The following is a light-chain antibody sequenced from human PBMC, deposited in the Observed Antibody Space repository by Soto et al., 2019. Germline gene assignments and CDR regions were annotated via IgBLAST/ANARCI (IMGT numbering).Light chain of an antibody. Sequence: IVLAHSPRTLPLSPGERSTIACRSSQIVSSSYLAWYQQKPGQAPRLIIYGTSSRATGISARFRGSGSGTDFTLTISSLKSEDFAVYYCQKYSNWRQLTVGQGPQLEIK. V-gene: IGKV3-20*01. J-gene: IGKJ5*01. CDR3: QKYSNWRQLT. CDR1: QIVSSSY. CDR2: GTS.